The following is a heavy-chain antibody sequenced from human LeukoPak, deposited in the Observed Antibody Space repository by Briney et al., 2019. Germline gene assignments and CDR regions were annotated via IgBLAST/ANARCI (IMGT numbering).Heavy chain of an antibody. Sequence: SETLSLTCTVSGGSISSHYWSWLRQPPGKGLEGLGYIYYSGSTNYNPSLKSRVTISVDTSKNQFSLNLSSVPAADTAVYYCARGQGQQQLDWYFDYWGQGTLVTVSS. CDR1: GGSISSHY. J-gene: IGHJ4*02. V-gene: IGHV4-59*11. CDR3: ARGQGQQQLDWYFDY. D-gene: IGHD6-13*01. CDR2: IYYSGST.